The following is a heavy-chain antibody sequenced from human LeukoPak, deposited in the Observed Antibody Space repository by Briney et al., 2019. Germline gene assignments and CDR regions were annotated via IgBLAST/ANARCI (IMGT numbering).Heavy chain of an antibody. Sequence: SETQSLTCTVSGGSISSGDYYWSWIRQPPGKGLEWIGEINHSGSTNYNPSLKSRVTISVDTSKNQFSLKLSSVTAADTAVYYCASNYRPGIADQGDYWGQGTLVTVSS. CDR1: GGSISSGDYY. J-gene: IGHJ4*02. V-gene: IGHV4-39*07. CDR3: ASNYRPGIADQGDY. CDR2: INHSGST. D-gene: IGHD6-13*01.